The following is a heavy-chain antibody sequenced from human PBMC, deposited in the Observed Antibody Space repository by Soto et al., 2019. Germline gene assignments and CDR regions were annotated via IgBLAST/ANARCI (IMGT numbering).Heavy chain of an antibody. CDR3: ARESEQRLVRQVWFDP. CDR2: IWYDGSNK. V-gene: IGHV3-33*01. CDR1: GFTFSSYG. J-gene: IGHJ5*02. Sequence: QVQLVESGGGVVQPGRSLRLSCAASGFTFSSYGMHWVRQAPGKGLEWVAVIWYDGSNKYYADSVKGRFTISRDNSKNPLYLQMNSRRAEDTAGYYCARESEQRLVRQVWFDPWGQGTLVTVSS. D-gene: IGHD6-13*01.